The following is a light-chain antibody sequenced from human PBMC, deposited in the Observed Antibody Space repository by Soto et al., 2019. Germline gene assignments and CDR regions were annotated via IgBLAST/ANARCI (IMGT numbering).Light chain of an antibody. Sequence: EIVLTQSPATLSLSPGERATLPCRPSQSVSSSLAWYQQKPGQAPRLLIYDASNRATGIPARFSGSGSGTDFTLTISSLQAEDFATYYCLQYSTYPWTFGQGTKVEIK. CDR1: QSVSSS. V-gene: IGKV3-11*01. CDR3: LQYSTYPWT. CDR2: DAS. J-gene: IGKJ1*01.